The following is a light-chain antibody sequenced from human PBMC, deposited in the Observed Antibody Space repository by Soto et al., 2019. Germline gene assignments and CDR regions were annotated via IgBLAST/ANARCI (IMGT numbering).Light chain of an antibody. CDR2: GAS. CDR1: QSVSRSY. CDR3: QQRT. Sequence: EIVLTQSPGTLSLSPGERATLSCMASQSVSRSYLAWYQQKPGEAPMLLIYGASSRATGIPDRFSGSGYGTDFTLTISRLAAEDFAVYYCQQRTFGQGTKVEIK. V-gene: IGKV3-20*01. J-gene: IGKJ1*01.